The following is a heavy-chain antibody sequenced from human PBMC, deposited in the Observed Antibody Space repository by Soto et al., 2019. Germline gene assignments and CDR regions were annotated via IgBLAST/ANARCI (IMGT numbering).Heavy chain of an antibody. J-gene: IGHJ2*01. CDR3: ARAFAGFGAYWYFDL. V-gene: IGHV4-59*01. CDR1: GGSITDYY. Sequence: SETLSLTCTVSGGSITDYYWSWIRQPPGKALEWIGYGYHSVSIHYNPSLKTRVTILVDTSENQFSLRLSSVTAADTAVYYCARAFAGFGAYWYFDLWGRGTLVTSPQ. D-gene: IGHD3-16*01. CDR2: GYHSVSI.